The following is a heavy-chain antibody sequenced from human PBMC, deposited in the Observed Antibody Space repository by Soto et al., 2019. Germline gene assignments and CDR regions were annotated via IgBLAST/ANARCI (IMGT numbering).Heavy chain of an antibody. V-gene: IGHV3-74*01. J-gene: IGHJ3*01. Sequence: EVQLAESGGGLVQPGGSLRLSCATSGFTFSRYWIHWVRQVPGEGLVWVSRISGDGVHTDYAESVKGRFTVSRDTAKSTAYLEMNNLRAEDTARYYCVRDRDFYDGRGYASPGDAFDVWGQGTVVSVSS. CDR3: VRDRDFYDGRGYASPGDAFDV. CDR1: GFTFSRYW. D-gene: IGHD3-22*01. CDR2: ISGDGVHT.